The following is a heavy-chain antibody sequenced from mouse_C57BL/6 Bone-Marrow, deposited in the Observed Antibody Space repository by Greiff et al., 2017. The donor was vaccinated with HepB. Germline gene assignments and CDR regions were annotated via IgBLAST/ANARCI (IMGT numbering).Heavy chain of an antibody. CDR3: ARENDGYFLRNYFDY. CDR1: GYTFTSYW. CDR2: IDPSDSYT. J-gene: IGHJ2*01. D-gene: IGHD2-3*01. V-gene: IGHV1-50*01. Sequence: QVQLQQPGAELVKPGASVKLSCKASGYTFTSYWMQWVKQRPGQGLEWIGEIDPSDSYTNYNQKFKGKATLTVDTSSSTAYMQLSSLTSEDSAVYFCARENDGYFLRNYFDYWGQGTTLTVSS.